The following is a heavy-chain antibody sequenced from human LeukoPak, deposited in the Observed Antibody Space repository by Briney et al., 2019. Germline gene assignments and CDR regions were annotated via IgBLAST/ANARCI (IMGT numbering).Heavy chain of an antibody. CDR3: AGVGTRYSYGYYYYYYGLDV. J-gene: IGHJ6*02. CDR1: GGSISSYY. D-gene: IGHD5-18*01. Sequence: SETLSLTCTVSGGSISSYYWSWIRQPPGKGLEWIGYIYYSGSTNYNPSLKSRVTISVDTSKNQFSLKLSSVTAADTAVYYCAGVGTRYSYGYYYYYYGLDVWGQGTTVTVSS. CDR2: IYYSGST. V-gene: IGHV4-59*01.